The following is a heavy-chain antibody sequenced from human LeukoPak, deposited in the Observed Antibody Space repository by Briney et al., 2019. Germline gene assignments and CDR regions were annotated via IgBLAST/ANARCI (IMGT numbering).Heavy chain of an antibody. D-gene: IGHD3-22*01. J-gene: IGHJ4*02. CDR1: GFTFSSYW. V-gene: IGHV3-7*04. CDR2: IKQDGSEK. Sequence: PGGSLRLSCAASGFTFSSYWMTWVRQAPGKGLEWVANIKQDGSEKFYVDSVKGRFTISRDNAKNSLYLQMNSLRAEDTAVYYCARDPYDNSGCGAFDNWGQGTLVTVSS. CDR3: ARDPYDNSGCGAFDN.